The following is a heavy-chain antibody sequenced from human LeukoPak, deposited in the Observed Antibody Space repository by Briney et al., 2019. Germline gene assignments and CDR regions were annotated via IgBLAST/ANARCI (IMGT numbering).Heavy chain of an antibody. Sequence: PSETLSLTCAVYGGSFSGYYWSWIRQPPGKGLEWIGEINHSGSTNYNPSLKSRVTISVDTSKNQFSLKLSSVTAADTAVYYCARMRLGYCSSTSCRRDAFDIWGQGTMVTVSS. J-gene: IGHJ3*02. D-gene: IGHD2-2*01. CDR1: GGSFSGYY. CDR2: INHSGST. CDR3: ARMRLGYCSSTSCRRDAFDI. V-gene: IGHV4-34*01.